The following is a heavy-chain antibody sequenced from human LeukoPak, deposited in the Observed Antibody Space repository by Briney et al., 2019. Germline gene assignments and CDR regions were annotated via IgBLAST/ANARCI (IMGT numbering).Heavy chain of an antibody. CDR3: ARDYKYAFDD. D-gene: IGHD5-24*01. CDR1: GFTFSDYS. Sequence: GGSLRLSCAVSGFTFSDYSMNWVRQAPGKGLEWISYIGIDSGNTNYADSVKGRFTISGDKAKNSLYLQMNSLRVEDTAVYYCARDYKYAFDDWGQGTLVTVSS. CDR2: IGIDSGNT. V-gene: IGHV3-48*01. J-gene: IGHJ4*02.